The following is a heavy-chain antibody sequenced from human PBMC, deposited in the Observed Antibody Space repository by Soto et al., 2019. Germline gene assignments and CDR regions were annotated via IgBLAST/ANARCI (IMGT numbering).Heavy chain of an antibody. V-gene: IGHV4-39*01. Sequence: SETQSLTCTVSGGSISSSSYYWGWIRQPPGKGLEWIGSIYYSGSTYYNPSLKSRVTISVDTSKNQFSLKLSSVTAADTAVYYCARHVSTVTIELIDYWGQGTLVTVSS. D-gene: IGHD4-17*01. CDR3: ARHVSTVTIELIDY. CDR2: IYYSGST. J-gene: IGHJ4*02. CDR1: GGSISSSSYY.